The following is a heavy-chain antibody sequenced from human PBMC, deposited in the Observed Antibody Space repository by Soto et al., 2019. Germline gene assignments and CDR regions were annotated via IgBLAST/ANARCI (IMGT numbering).Heavy chain of an antibody. D-gene: IGHD3-22*01. V-gene: IGHV4-38-2*01. J-gene: IGHJ4*02. CDR1: GYSISSGYY. CDR2: IYHSGST. Sequence: SETLALTCAVSGYSISSGYYWGWIRQPPGKGLEWIGSIYHSGSTYYNPSLKSRVTISVDTSKNQFSLKLSSVTAADTAVYYCATPAGSYYYDRSGYVLYSGQGTLVTVSS. CDR3: ATPAGSYYYDRSGYVLY.